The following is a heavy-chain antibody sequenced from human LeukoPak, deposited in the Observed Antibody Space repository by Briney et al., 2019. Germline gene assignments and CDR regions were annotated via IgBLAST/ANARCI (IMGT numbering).Heavy chain of an antibody. CDR1: GGSISSYY. D-gene: IGHD2-15*01. CDR3: AGGYCSGGSCPYVDY. J-gene: IGHJ4*02. Sequence: SETLSLTCTVSGGSISSYYWSWIRQPPGKGLEWIGYIYYSGSTNYNPSLKSRVTISVDTSKNQFSLKLSSVTAADTAVYYCAGGYCSGGSCPYVDYWGQGTLVTVSS. CDR2: IYYSGST. V-gene: IGHV4-59*01.